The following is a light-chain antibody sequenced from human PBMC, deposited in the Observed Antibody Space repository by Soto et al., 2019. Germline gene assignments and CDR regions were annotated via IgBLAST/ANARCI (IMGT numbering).Light chain of an antibody. V-gene: IGLV2-14*01. CDR1: SSDVGVYNY. CDR2: EVS. CDR3: SSYTISSNWV. J-gene: IGLJ3*02. Sequence: QSALTQPASVSGSPGQSITISCTGTSSDVGVYNYVSWYQQHPGKAPKLLIYEVSNRPSGVSNRFSGSRSGNTASLTISGLQAEDEADYSCSSYTISSNWVFGGGTKLTVL.